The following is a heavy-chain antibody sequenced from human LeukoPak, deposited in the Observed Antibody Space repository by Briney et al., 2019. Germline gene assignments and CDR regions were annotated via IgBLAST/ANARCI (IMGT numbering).Heavy chain of an antibody. Sequence: KPSETLSLTCTVSGGSISSHYWSWIRQPPGKGLEWVGYIYYSGSTNYNPSLKSRVTISVDTSKNQFSLKLSSVTAADTAVYYCARVPNRGMVTADYYYGMDVWGQGTTVTVSS. J-gene: IGHJ6*02. V-gene: IGHV4-59*11. CDR2: IYYSGST. D-gene: IGHD5-18*01. CDR3: ARVPNRGMVTADYYYGMDV. CDR1: GGSISSHY.